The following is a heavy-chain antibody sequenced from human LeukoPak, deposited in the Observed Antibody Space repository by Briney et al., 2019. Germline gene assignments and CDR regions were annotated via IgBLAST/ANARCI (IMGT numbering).Heavy chain of an antibody. D-gene: IGHD6-13*01. CDR2: ISSSSSYI. Sequence: GGSLRLSCAASGFTFSSYWKSWVRQAPGKGLEWVSSISSSSSYIYYADSVKGRFTISRDNAKNSLYLQMNSLRAEDTAVYYCARVEEVSSSWPFDYWGQGTLVTVSS. CDR3: ARVEEVSSSWPFDY. CDR1: GFTFSSYW. J-gene: IGHJ4*02. V-gene: IGHV3-21*01.